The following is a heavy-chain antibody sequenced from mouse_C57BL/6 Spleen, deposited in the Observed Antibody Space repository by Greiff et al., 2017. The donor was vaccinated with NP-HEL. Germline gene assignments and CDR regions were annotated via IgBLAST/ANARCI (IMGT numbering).Heavy chain of an antibody. CDR1: GYSITSGYY. V-gene: IGHV3-6*01. J-gene: IGHJ2*01. D-gene: IGHD2-3*01. CDR3: ARDRDGYYYFDY. CDR2: ISYDGSN. Sequence: VQLKESGPGLVKPSQSLSLTCSVTGYSITSGYYWNWIRQFPGNKLEWMGYISYDGSNNYNPSLKNRISITRDTSKNQFFLKLNSVTTEDTATYYCARDRDGYYYFDYWGQGTTLTVSS.